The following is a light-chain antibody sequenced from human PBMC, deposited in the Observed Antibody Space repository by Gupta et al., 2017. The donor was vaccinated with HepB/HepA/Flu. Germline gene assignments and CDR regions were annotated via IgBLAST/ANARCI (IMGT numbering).Light chain of an antibody. J-gene: IGKJ1*01. CDR3: QQYGSLLWT. CDR1: QSVSSGY. V-gene: IGKV3-20*01. Sequence: EIVLTQSPGTLSSSPGERATLSCRASQSVSSGYLAWYQPKPCQAPRLLIYGISSSATGIPDRFSGSGSGTDFTLTISRLEPEDFAVYYCQQYGSLLWTFGQGTKVEIK. CDR2: GIS.